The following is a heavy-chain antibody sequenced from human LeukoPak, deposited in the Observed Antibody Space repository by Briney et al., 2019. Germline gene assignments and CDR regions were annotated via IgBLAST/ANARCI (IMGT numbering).Heavy chain of an antibody. D-gene: IGHD2-2*01. CDR1: GGSFSGYY. J-gene: IGHJ5*02. CDR2: INHSGST. V-gene: IGHV4-34*01. CDR3: ARGGNIVVVPAAKHNWFDP. Sequence: PSETLSLTCAVYGGSFSGYYWSWLRQPPGKGLEWVGEINHSGSTNYNPSLKSRVTISVDTSKNQFSLKLSSVTAADTAVYYCARGGNIVVVPAAKHNWFDPWGQGTLVTVSS.